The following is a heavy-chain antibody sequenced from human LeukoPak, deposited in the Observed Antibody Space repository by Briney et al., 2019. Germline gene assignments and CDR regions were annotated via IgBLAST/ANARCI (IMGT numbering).Heavy chain of an antibody. D-gene: IGHD5-18*01. CDR2: IRYDGSNK. Sequence: PGGSLRLSCAASGFTFSSYGMHWVRQAPGKGLGGVAFIRYDGSNKYYADSVKGRFTISRDNSKNTLYLQMNSLRAEDTAVYYCARKLNVDTAMVSQDYWGQGTLVTVSS. J-gene: IGHJ4*02. CDR1: GFTFSSYG. V-gene: IGHV3-30*02. CDR3: ARKLNVDTAMVSQDY.